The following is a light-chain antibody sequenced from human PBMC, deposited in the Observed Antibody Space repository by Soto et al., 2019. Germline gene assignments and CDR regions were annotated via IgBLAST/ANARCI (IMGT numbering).Light chain of an antibody. J-gene: IGKJ1*01. CDR3: HQYHSDST. CDR1: QSISIW. Sequence: IQMTQSPSTLSASVGDRVTITCRASQSISIWLAWYQQKPGKAPTLLIYKASSLESEVPSRFSGSGSGTEFTLTINSLQPDDSVTYYCHQYHSDSTFGQGTKVEIK. CDR2: KAS. V-gene: IGKV1-5*03.